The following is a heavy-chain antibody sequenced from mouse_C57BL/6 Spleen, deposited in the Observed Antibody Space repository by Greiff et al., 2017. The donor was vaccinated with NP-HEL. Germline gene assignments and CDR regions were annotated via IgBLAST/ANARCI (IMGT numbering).Heavy chain of an antibody. CDR1: GFTFSSYG. Sequence: EVKLMESGGDLVKPGGSLKLSCAASGFTFSSYGMSWVRQTPDKRLEWVATISSGGSYTYYPDSVKGRFTISRDNAKNTLYLQMSSLKSEDTAMYYCARPGYGYDVAWFAYWGQGTLVTVSA. CDR2: ISSGGSYT. D-gene: IGHD2-2*01. J-gene: IGHJ3*01. CDR3: ARPGYGYDVAWFAY. V-gene: IGHV5-6*01.